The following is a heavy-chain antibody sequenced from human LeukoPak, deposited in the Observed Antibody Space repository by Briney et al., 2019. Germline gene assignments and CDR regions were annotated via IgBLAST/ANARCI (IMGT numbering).Heavy chain of an antibody. V-gene: IGHV4-59*08. CDR1: GDSISSYY. CDR2: IYYSGST. CDR3: ASLLEMATIFY. Sequence: PSETLSLTCTVSGDSISSYYWSWIRQPPGKGLEWIGYIYYSGSTNYNPSLKSRVTISVDTSKNQFSLKLSSVTAADTAVYYCASLLEMATIFYWGQGTLVTVSS. D-gene: IGHD5-24*01. J-gene: IGHJ4*02.